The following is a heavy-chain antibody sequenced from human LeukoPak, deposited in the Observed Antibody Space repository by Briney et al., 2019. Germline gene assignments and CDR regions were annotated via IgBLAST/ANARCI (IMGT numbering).Heavy chain of an antibody. V-gene: IGHV3-48*01. CDR2: IISSSNTI. CDR1: GFTFSTHS. Sequence: GGSLRLSGAVSGFTFSTHSMNWVRQAPGKGLEWVSYIISSSNTIYYADSVKGRFTISRDNAKNSLYLQMNSLRAEDTAVYYCARAVGHGSGSPRMDVWGKGTTVTVSS. D-gene: IGHD3-10*01. CDR3: ARAVGHGSGSPRMDV. J-gene: IGHJ6*04.